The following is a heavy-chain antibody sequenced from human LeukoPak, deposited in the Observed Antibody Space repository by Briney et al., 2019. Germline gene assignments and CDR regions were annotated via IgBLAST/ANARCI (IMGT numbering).Heavy chain of an antibody. D-gene: IGHD6-13*01. CDR2: IYYSGIT. V-gene: IGHV4-59*12. CDR1: GGSINSYY. J-gene: IGHJ3*02. Sequence: PSETLSLTCTVSGGSINSYYWSWIRQPPGKGLEWIGYIYYSGITNYNPSLKSRVTISVDTSKNHFSLKLSSVTAADTAVYYCARAKRVIAAAAHRVGAFDIWGQGTMVTVSS. CDR3: ARAKRVIAAAAHRVGAFDI.